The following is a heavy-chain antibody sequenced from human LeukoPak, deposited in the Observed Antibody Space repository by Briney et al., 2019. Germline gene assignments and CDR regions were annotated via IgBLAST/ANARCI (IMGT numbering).Heavy chain of an antibody. CDR1: GGSISSYY. CDR3: ARVYSRYYYYMDV. Sequence: PSETLSPTCTVSGGSISSYYWSWIRQPPGKGLEWIGYIYYSGSTNYNPSLKSRVTISVDTSKNQFSLKLSSVTAADTAVYYCARVYSRYYYYMDVWGKGTTVTVSS. D-gene: IGHD1-26*01. J-gene: IGHJ6*03. V-gene: IGHV4-59*12. CDR2: IYYSGST.